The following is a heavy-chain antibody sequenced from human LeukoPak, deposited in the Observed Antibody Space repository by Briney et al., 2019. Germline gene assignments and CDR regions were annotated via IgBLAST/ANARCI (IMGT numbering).Heavy chain of an antibody. CDR3: ARDRRYYDSSGYSNYYYGMDV. Sequence: SETLSLTCTVSGGSISSYYWSWIRQPPGKGLEWIGYIYYSGSTNYNPSLKSRVTISVDTSKNQFSLKLSSVTAADTAVYYCARDRRYYDSSGYSNYYYGMDVWGQGTTVTVSS. J-gene: IGHJ6*02. D-gene: IGHD3-22*01. CDR2: IYYSGST. CDR1: GGSISSYY. V-gene: IGHV4-59*01.